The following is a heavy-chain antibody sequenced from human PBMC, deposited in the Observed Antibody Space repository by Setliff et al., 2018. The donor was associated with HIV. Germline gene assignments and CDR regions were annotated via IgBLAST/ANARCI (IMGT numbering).Heavy chain of an antibody. Sequence: SVKVSCKASGGTFSSYAISWVRQAPGQGLEWRGGITPILGIANSAQKFQGGVPITADKSTRTADMEMSSLASADTAVYYFARDTLTSLRREGYNYAFDIWGQGTMVTVSS. CDR1: GGTFSSYA. V-gene: IGHV1-69*10. D-gene: IGHD5-12*01. CDR3: ARDTLTSLRREGYNYAFDI. J-gene: IGHJ3*02. CDR2: ITPILGIA.